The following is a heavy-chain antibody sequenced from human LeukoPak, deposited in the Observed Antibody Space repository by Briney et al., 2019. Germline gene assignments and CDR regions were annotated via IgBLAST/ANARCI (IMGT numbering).Heavy chain of an antibody. CDR2: IYWNDDK. D-gene: IGHD2-15*01. Sequence: SGPTLVKPTQTLTLTCTFSGFSLSTSGVGVGWIRQPPGKAPEWLALIYWNDDKRYSPSLKSRLTITKDTSKNQVVLTMTNMDPVDTATYYCAHRHRMPHFDYWGQGTLVTVSS. V-gene: IGHV2-5*01. J-gene: IGHJ4*02. CDR3: AHRHRMPHFDY. CDR1: GFSLSTSGVG.